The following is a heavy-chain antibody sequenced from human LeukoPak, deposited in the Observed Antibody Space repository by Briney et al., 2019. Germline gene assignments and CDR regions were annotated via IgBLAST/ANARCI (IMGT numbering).Heavy chain of an antibody. J-gene: IGHJ4*02. CDR2: INPNSGDT. V-gene: IGHV1-2*02. D-gene: IGHD4-17*01. CDR3: ARDSAGDYPLDY. Sequence: ASVKVSCKASGYTFTGYYMHWVRPAPGRGLEWMGWINPNSGDTNFAQKFQGRVTMTRDTSISTACMELSRLRSDDTAVYYCARDSAGDYPLDYWGQGTLVTVSS. CDR1: GYTFTGYY.